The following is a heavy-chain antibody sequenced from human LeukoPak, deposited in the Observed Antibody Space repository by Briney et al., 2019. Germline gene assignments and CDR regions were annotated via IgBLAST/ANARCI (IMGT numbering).Heavy chain of an antibody. Sequence: GGSLRLSCTASGFTFGDYAMSWVRQAPGKGLEWVGFIRSKAYGGTTEYAAYVKGRFTISRDDSKSIVYLQMNSLKTEDTAVYYCTSGTTYYDILTGYSQYYYGMDVWGKGTTVTVSS. CDR3: TSGTTYYDILTGYSQYYYGMDV. J-gene: IGHJ6*04. V-gene: IGHV3-49*04. CDR1: GFTFGDYA. D-gene: IGHD3-9*01. CDR2: IRSKAYGGTT.